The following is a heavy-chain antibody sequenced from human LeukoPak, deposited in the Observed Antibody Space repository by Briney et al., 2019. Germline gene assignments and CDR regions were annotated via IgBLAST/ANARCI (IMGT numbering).Heavy chain of an antibody. D-gene: IGHD5-12*01. J-gene: IGHJ3*02. Sequence: SVEVSCKASGGTFSSYSLNWVRQAPGQGLEWMGGIIPSFGTANYAQNFQGRLTITADASTSTAYMELSSLRSEDTAVYYCARDLYTGYDLDAFDIWGQGTMVTVSS. CDR3: ARDLYTGYDLDAFDI. V-gene: IGHV1-69*13. CDR2: IIPSFGTA. CDR1: GGTFSSYS.